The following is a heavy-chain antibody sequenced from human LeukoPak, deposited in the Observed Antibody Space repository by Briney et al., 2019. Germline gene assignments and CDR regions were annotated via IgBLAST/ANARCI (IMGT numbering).Heavy chain of an antibody. CDR2: INPNSGDT. Sequence: GASVKVSCKAPGCIFTGYYMHWVRQAPGQGLEWMGWINPNSGDTNYAQKFQGRIIMTRDTSITTAYMELSRLTSDDTAMYYCASFASGWYSNYWGQGTLVTVPS. CDR1: GCIFTGYY. D-gene: IGHD6-19*01. CDR3: ASFASGWYSNY. J-gene: IGHJ4*02. V-gene: IGHV1-2*02.